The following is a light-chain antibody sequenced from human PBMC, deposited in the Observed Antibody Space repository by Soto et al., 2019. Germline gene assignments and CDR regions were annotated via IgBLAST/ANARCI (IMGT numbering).Light chain of an antibody. J-gene: IGKJ3*01. Sequence: DIQMTQSPSTLSASVGDRVTITCRASQSISSWLAWYQQKPGKAPKLLIYDASSLESGVPSRCSGSGSGTEFTLTISSLQPDDFETYYCQQYNSYSVTFGPGTKVDIK. CDR3: QQYNSYSVT. CDR1: QSISSW. CDR2: DAS. V-gene: IGKV1-5*01.